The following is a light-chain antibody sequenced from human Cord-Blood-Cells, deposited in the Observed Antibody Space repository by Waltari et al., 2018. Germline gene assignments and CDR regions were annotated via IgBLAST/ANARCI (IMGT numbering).Light chain of an antibody. V-gene: IGLV3-10*01. CDR1: ALPKKY. CDR3: YSTDSSGNHRV. Sequence: SYELTQPPSVSVSTGPTARITCSVDALPKKYASLYQQKSGQAPVLVTYEDSKRPSGIPERFSGSSSGTMATLTISGAQVEDEADYYCYSTDSSGNHRVFGGGTKLTVL. CDR2: EDS. J-gene: IGLJ3*02.